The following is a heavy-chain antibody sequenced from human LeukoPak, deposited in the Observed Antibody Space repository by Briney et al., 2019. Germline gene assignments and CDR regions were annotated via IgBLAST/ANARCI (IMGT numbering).Heavy chain of an antibody. V-gene: IGHV3-9*01. CDR1: GFTFDDYA. CDR2: ISWNSGSI. CDR3: KNDRPENSASFYNGSDP. D-gene: IGHD1/OR15-1a*01. Sequence: GRSLRLSCAASGFTFDDYAMHWVRQAPGEGLEWVSGISWNSGSIGYADSVKGRFTISRDNAKNSLYLQMNSLRAKDTALYYCKNDRPENSASFYNGSDPGGQGPLVTVSS. J-gene: IGHJ5*02.